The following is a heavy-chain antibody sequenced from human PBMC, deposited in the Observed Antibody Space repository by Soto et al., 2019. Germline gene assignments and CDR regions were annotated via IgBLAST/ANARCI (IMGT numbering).Heavy chain of an antibody. Sequence: SETLSLTCAVYGGSFSGYYWSWIRQPPGRGLEWIGEINHSGSTNYNPSLKSRVTISVDTSKNQFSLKLSSVTAADTAVYYCARVFYGSGSYSYYYYYGMDVWGQGTTVTVSS. V-gene: IGHV4-34*01. CDR2: INHSGST. J-gene: IGHJ6*02. CDR1: GGSFSGYY. D-gene: IGHD3-10*01. CDR3: ARVFYGSGSYSYYYYYGMDV.